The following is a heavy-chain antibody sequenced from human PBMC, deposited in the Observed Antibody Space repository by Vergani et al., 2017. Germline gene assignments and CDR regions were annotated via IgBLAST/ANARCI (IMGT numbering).Heavy chain of an antibody. D-gene: IGHD4-17*01. CDR1: GGTFSSYA. CDR2: IIPIFGTA. V-gene: IGHV1-69*18. CDR3: ARYDAGGIQDYGDATRYYYYGMDV. Sequence: QVQLVQSGAEVKKPGSSVKVSCKASGGTFSSYATSWVRQAPGQGLEWMGRIIPIFGTANYAQKFQGRVTITADESTSIAYIELSSLRSEDTAVYYCARYDAGGIQDYGDATRYYYYGMDVWGQGTTVTVSS. J-gene: IGHJ6*02.